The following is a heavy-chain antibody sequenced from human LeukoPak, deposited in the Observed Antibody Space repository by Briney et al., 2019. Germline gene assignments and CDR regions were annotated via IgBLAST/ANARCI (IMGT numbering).Heavy chain of an antibody. V-gene: IGHV3-23*01. D-gene: IGHD3-22*01. J-gene: IGHJ4*02. Sequence: PGGSLRLSCAASGFTFSKYAMSWVRQAPGKGLEWVSTINGRGDSTIYATSVRGRFTLSRDNSKNTHYLQMNGLRAEDTAVYYCGKRATEISGYVDSWGQGTLVTVYS. CDR2: INGRGDST. CDR1: GFTFSKYA. CDR3: GKRATEISGYVDS.